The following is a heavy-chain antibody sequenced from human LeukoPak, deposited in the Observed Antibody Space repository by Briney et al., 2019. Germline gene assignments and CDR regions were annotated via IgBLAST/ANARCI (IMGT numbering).Heavy chain of an antibody. Sequence: GASVKVSCKASGDAFSLYAINWVRQAPGQGLEWMGRIILTVGLAKYAQRFQGRFSITADKSTSTAYMELSSLRSEDTAIYYCARERSAGLYSYGDWGQGTLVTVSS. CDR3: ARERSAGLYSYGD. CDR1: GDAFSLYA. J-gene: IGHJ4*02. V-gene: IGHV1-69*04. CDR2: IILTVGLA. D-gene: IGHD5-18*01.